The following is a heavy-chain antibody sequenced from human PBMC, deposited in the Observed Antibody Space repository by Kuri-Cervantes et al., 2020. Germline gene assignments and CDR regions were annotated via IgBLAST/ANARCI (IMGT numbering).Heavy chain of an antibody. J-gene: IGHJ2*01. CDR2: ISSSSSYI. CDR3: ARVFDL. V-gene: IGHV3-21*01. CDR1: EFTFNSNW. Sequence: GESLKISCEASEFTFNSNWMTWFRQAPGKGLEWVSSISSSSSYIYYADSVKGRFTISRDNAKNSLYLQMNSLRAEDTAVYYCARVFDLWGRGTLVTVSS.